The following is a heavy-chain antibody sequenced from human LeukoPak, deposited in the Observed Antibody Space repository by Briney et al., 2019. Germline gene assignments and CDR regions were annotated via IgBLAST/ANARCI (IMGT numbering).Heavy chain of an antibody. CDR2: ISAYNGNT. D-gene: IGHD3-3*01. J-gene: IGHJ6*03. CDR1: GYTFTSYG. Sequence: GASVNVSCKASGYTFTSYGISWVRQAPGQGLEWMGWISAYNGNTNYAQKFQGRVTITADESTSTAYMELSSLRSEDTAVYYCARDANGADFWSGSPYYYMDVWGKGTTVTVSS. V-gene: IGHV1-18*01. CDR3: ARDANGADFWSGSPYYYMDV.